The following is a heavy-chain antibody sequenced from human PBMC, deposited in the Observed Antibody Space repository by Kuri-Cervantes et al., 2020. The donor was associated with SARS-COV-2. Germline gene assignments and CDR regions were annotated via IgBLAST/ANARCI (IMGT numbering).Heavy chain of an antibody. Sequence: GESLKISCAASGFTFSSYWMSWVRQAPGKGLEWVANIKQDGSEKYYVDSVKGRFTISRDNAKNSLYLQMNSLRAEDTAVCYCARKRNNYDFWSGPIYYFDYWGQGTLVTVSS. CDR1: GFTFSSYW. J-gene: IGHJ4*02. CDR2: IKQDGSEK. D-gene: IGHD3-3*01. V-gene: IGHV3-7*01. CDR3: ARKRNNYDFWSGPIYYFDY.